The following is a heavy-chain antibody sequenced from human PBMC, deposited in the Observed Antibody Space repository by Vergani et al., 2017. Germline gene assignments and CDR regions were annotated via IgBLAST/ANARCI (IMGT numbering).Heavy chain of an antibody. D-gene: IGHD4-17*01. CDR3: ARELTTVTRSYWYFDL. J-gene: IGHJ2*01. V-gene: IGHV1-69*06. CDR1: GGTFSSYA. CDR2: IIPIFGTA. Sequence: QVQLVQSGAEVKKPGSSVKVSCKASGGTFSSYAISWVRQAPGQGLEWMGGIIPIFGTANYAQKFQGRVTMTTDTSTSTAYMELRSLRSDDTAVYYRARELTTVTRSYWYFDLWGRGTLVTVSS.